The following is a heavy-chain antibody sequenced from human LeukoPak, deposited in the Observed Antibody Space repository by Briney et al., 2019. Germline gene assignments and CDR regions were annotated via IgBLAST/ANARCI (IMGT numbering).Heavy chain of an antibody. CDR2: IRYDGSSE. CDR3: AKAPGILNWVDH. CDR1: GFTFSRYG. V-gene: IGHV3-30*02. Sequence: SGGSLRLSCAASGFTFSRYGMHWVRQTPGKGLEWVAFIRYDGSSEYYADSVKGRFTISRDNSKNTLYLQMNSLRAEDTAVYYCAKAPGILNWVDHWGQGTLVTVSS. J-gene: IGHJ5*02.